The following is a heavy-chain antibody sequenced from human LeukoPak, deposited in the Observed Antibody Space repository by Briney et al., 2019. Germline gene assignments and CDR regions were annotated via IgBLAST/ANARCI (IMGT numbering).Heavy chain of an antibody. Sequence: GASVKVSCKASGYTFTGYYMHWVRQAPGQGLEWMGWINPNSGGTNYAQKFQGWVTMTRDTSISTAYMELSRLRSDDTAVYYCARADIVVVVAATFAFDIWGQGTMVTVSS. J-gene: IGHJ3*02. V-gene: IGHV1-2*04. CDR3: ARADIVVVVAATFAFDI. D-gene: IGHD2-15*01. CDR2: INPNSGGT. CDR1: GYTFTGYY.